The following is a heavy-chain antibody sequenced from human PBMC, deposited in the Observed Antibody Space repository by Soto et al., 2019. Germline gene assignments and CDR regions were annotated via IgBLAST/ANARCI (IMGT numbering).Heavy chain of an antibody. Sequence: GGSLRLSCAASGFIVSSNYMNWVRQAPGKGLEWVSVIYTGGHTSYADSVKGRFTISRDNSKNTLYLQMNSLRAEDTAVYYCARGTPSSVYYYGMDVWGQGTTVTVSS. J-gene: IGHJ6*02. D-gene: IGHD6-6*01. CDR3: ARGTPSSVYYYGMDV. CDR2: IYTGGHT. CDR1: GFIVSSNY. V-gene: IGHV3-66*01.